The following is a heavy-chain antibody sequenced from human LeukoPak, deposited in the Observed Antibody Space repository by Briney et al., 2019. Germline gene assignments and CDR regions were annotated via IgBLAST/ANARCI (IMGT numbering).Heavy chain of an antibody. CDR2: IKSDGST. V-gene: IGHV3-74*01. J-gene: IGHJ1*01. D-gene: IGHD3-22*01. CDR3: ARAPSEIGGYYPEYFRH. Sequence: GGSLRLSCAASGFTFSSYWMHWVRQAPGKGPVWVSRIKSDGSTNYADSVKGRFTISRDNAKNTVSLQMNSLRAEDTGVYYCARAPSEIGGYYPEYFRHWGQGTLVTVSS. CDR1: GFTFSSYW.